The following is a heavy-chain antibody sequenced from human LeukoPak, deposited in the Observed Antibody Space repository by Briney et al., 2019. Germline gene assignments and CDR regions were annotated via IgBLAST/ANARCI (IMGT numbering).Heavy chain of an antibody. D-gene: IGHD1-26*01. J-gene: IGHJ4*02. Sequence: SETLSLTCSVSGDSISRYYWTWFRQPPGKGLEWIGYISHTDGSKYDPSLRSRVFMSLDTSNNRLSLTLSSVTAADTATYYCARTPTVYLDAWGQGTLVTVSS. CDR1: GDSISRYY. V-gene: IGHV4-59*01. CDR2: ISHTDGS. CDR3: ARTPTVYLDA.